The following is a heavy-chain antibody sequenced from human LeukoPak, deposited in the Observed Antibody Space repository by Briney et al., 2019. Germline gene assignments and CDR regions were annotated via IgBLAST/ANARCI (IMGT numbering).Heavy chain of an antibody. CDR3: ARGSTVLLWFGESAYYFDY. J-gene: IGHJ4*02. CDR2: ISAYNGNT. D-gene: IGHD3-10*01. V-gene: IGHV1-18*01. Sequence: ASVKVSSKASGYTLSSYGISWVRQAPGQGLEWMGGISAYNGNTNYAQKLQGRVTMTTDTSTSTAYMELSSLRSEDTAVYYCARGSTVLLWFGESAYYFDYWGQGTLVTVSS. CDR1: GYTLSSYG.